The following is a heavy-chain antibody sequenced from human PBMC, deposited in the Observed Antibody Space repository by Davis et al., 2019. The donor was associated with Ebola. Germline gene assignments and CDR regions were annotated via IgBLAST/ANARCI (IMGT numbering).Heavy chain of an antibody. CDR2: TYYNSKWYK. Sequence: HSQTLSLTCAISGDNVSVYTYGWNWIRQSPSRGLEWLGRTYYNSKWYKDYAVSVKSRITISPDTSKNQFSLHLNSVTPEDTAVYFCARGWLRTKFDYWGQGTQVTVSS. CDR1: GDNVSVYTYG. D-gene: IGHD1-1*01. J-gene: IGHJ4*02. CDR3: ARGWLRTKFDY. V-gene: IGHV6-1*01.